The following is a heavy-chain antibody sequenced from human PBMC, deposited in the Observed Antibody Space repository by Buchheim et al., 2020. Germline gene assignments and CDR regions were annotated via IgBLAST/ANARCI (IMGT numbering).Heavy chain of an antibody. CDR2: ISGSGGST. CDR1: GFTFSSYA. CDR3: AKDPQVITFGGVIAYFDY. J-gene: IGHJ4*02. D-gene: IGHD3-16*02. V-gene: IGHV3-23*01. Sequence: EVQLLESGGGLVQPGGSLRLSCAASGFTFSSYAMSWVRQAPGKGLEWVSAISGSGGSTYYADSVTGRFTLSRENSKNTLYLQMNSLRAEDTAVYYCAKDPQVITFGGVIAYFDYWGQGTL.